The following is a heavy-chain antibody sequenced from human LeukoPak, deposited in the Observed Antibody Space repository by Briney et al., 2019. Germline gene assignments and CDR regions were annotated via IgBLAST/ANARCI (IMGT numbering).Heavy chain of an antibody. V-gene: IGHV5-51*01. J-gene: IGHJ4*02. CDR1: GYSFTTYW. CDR2: IYPGDSDT. CDR3: ARPSFSSVPWFFDD. D-gene: IGHD6-19*01. Sequence: GESLKISCKGSGYSFTTYWIGWVRQMPGKGLEWMGIIYPGDSDTRYSPSFQGQVTISADKSISTAYLQWSSLKASDTAIYYCARPSFSSVPWFFDDWGQGTLVTASS.